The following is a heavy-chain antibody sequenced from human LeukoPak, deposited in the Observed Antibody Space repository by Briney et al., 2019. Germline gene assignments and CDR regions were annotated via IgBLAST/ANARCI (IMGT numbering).Heavy chain of an antibody. CDR3: ARQGSSGFHPSYGMDV. J-gene: IGHJ6*02. Sequence: GESLKISCQGSGYSFTSYWIGWVRQMPGKGLEWIGIIYPGDSDTRYSPSFQGQVTISADKSISTAYLQWSSLKASDTAMYYCARQGSSGFHPSYGMDVWGQGTTVTVSS. D-gene: IGHD3-22*01. V-gene: IGHV5-51*01. CDR2: IYPGDSDT. CDR1: GYSFTSYW.